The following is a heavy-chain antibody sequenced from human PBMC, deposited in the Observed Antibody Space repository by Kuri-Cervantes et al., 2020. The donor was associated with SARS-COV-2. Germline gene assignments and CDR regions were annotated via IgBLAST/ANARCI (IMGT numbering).Heavy chain of an antibody. D-gene: IGHD3-10*01. CDR2: INHSGSP. J-gene: IGHJ4*02. CDR3: ARDPLLWFGAKFDY. CDR1: GGSFSDYY. V-gene: IGHV4-34*01. Sequence: ESLKISCAVYGGSFSDYYWRSIRQPPGKGLEWIGEINHSGSPSHKTSLKSGVNISVDTSKNQFSLKLSSVTAADTAVYYCARDPLLWFGAKFDYWGQGTLVTVSS.